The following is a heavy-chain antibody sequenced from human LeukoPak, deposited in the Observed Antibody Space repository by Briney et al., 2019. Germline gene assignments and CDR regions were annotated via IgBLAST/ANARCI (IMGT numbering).Heavy chain of an antibody. Sequence: ASVKVSGKASGYTFTSYYMHWVRQAPGQGLEWMGLINPSGGSTSYAQKFQGRVTMTRDTSTSTVYMELSSLRSEDTAVYYCASSPPYYYDSSAAFDIWGQGTMVTVSS. CDR1: GYTFTSYY. CDR3: ASSPPYYYDSSAAFDI. V-gene: IGHV1-46*01. D-gene: IGHD3-22*01. J-gene: IGHJ3*02. CDR2: INPSGGST.